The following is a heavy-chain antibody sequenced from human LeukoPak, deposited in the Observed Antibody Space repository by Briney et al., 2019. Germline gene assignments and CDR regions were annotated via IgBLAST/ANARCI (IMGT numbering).Heavy chain of an antibody. D-gene: IGHD6-13*01. Sequence: PGGSLRLSCAASGFTFSSYWMHWVRQAPGKGLVWVSRINSDGSSTSYADSVKGRFTISRDNAKNSMYLQMDSLRAEDTAVYYCVRGDRYSGPVWGQGTLVTVSS. V-gene: IGHV3-74*01. CDR2: INSDGSST. J-gene: IGHJ4*02. CDR3: VRGDRYSGPV. CDR1: GFTFSSYW.